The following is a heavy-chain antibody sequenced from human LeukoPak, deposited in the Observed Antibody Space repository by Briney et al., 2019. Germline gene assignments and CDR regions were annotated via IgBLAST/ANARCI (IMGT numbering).Heavy chain of an antibody. D-gene: IGHD6-13*01. J-gene: IGHJ5*01. CDR2: ISYTGRT. V-gene: IGHV4-59*11. Sequence: PSETLSFTCTASGGSISSHYWAWIRQPPGQGLEWIGYISYTGRTNYNPSLKSRVTISVDTSKNQFSLKLRSVTAADTAVYYCAREGYSSNWYDYWGQGTLVTVSS. CDR1: GGSISSHY. CDR3: AREGYSSNWYDY.